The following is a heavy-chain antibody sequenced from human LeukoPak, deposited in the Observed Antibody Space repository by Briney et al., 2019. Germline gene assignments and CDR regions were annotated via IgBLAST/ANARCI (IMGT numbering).Heavy chain of an antibody. CDR2: IYYSGST. CDR1: GFTFSSYA. CDR3: ARRVPGYYYGMDV. J-gene: IGHJ6*02. V-gene: IGHV4-39*01. Sequence: GSLRLSCAASGFTFSSYAMSWVRQPPGKGLEWIGSIYYSGSTYYDPSLKSRVTISVDTSKNQFSLKLSSVTAADTAVYYCARRVPGYYYGMDVWGQGTTVTVSS.